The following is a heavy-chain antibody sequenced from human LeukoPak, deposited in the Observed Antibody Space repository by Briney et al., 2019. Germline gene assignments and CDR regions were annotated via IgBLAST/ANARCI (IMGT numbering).Heavy chain of an antibody. CDR3: ARGSPHYDSSGYTWKNFDY. CDR1: GYTFTSYD. V-gene: IGHV1-8*03. Sequence: GASVKVSCKASGYTFTSYDINWVRQATGQGLEWMGWMNPNSGNTGYAQKFQGRVTITRNTSISTAYMELSSLRSEDTAVYYCARGSPHYDSSGYTWKNFDYWGQGTRVTVSS. D-gene: IGHD3-22*01. J-gene: IGHJ4*02. CDR2: MNPNSGNT.